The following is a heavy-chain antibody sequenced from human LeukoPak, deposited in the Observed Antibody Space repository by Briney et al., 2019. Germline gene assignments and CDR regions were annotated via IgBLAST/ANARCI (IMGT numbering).Heavy chain of an antibody. CDR3: ARHLNYYLDY. Sequence: GGSLRLSCAASGFTFRTFGMYWVRQAPGKGLEWISYISSREYTIYYADSVKGRFTISRDNAKNTLYLQMNSLRAEDTAVYYCARHLNYYLDYWGQGTLVTVSS. D-gene: IGHD3-10*01. CDR2: ISSREYTI. J-gene: IGHJ4*02. CDR1: GFTFRTFG. V-gene: IGHV3-48*04.